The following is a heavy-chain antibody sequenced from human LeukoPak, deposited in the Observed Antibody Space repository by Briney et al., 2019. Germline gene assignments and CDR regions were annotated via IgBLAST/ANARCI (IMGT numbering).Heavy chain of an antibody. CDR1: GYTFTGYY. V-gene: IGHV1-2*02. Sequence: GASVKVSCKASGYTFTGYYMHWVRQAPGQGLEWMGWINPNSGGTNYAQKFQGRVTMTRDTSISTAYMELRSLRSDDTAVYYCARCCARFGYRAFDIWGQGTMVTVSS. CDR2: INPNSGGT. D-gene: IGHD3-16*01. CDR3: ARCCARFGYRAFDI. J-gene: IGHJ3*02.